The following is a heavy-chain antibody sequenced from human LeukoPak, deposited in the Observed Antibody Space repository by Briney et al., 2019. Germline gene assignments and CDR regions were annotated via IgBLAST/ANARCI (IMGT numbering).Heavy chain of an antibody. D-gene: IGHD5-24*01. CDR2: ICYSGST. CDR1: GGSISSYY. Sequence: SETLSLTCTVSGGSISSYYWSWIREPPGKGLEWIGYICYSGSTNYNPSLKSRVTISVDTSKNQFSLKLSSVSAADTAVYCCARAPDGATINYWGQGTLVTVSS. J-gene: IGHJ4*02. V-gene: IGHV4-59*01. CDR3: ARAPDGATINY.